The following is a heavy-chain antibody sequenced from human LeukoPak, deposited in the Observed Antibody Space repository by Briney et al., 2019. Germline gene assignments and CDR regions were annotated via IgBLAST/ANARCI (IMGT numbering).Heavy chain of an antibody. Sequence: SETLSLPCTVSGGSINSYYWLWVRQPPEMGLEWIGYFYYSGTTNYNPSLKSRVTISVDTSQNQFSLKLSSVTATDTAVYFCARGSSSSHHPALSWGQGTLVTVSS. CDR2: FYYSGTT. CDR1: GGSINSYY. J-gene: IGHJ4*02. CDR3: ARGSSSSHHPALS. D-gene: IGHD6-13*01. V-gene: IGHV4-59*01.